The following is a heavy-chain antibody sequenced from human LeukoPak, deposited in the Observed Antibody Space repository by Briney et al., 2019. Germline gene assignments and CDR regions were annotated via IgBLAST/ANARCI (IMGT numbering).Heavy chain of an antibody. Sequence: SVKVYCKASGGTFSSYAISWVRQAPGRGLEWMGRIIPILGIANYAQKFQGRVTITADKSTSTAYMELSSLRSEDTAVYYCARHLGIAVAGFAYRGQGTLLTVSS. CDR2: IIPILGIA. V-gene: IGHV1-69*04. J-gene: IGHJ4*02. CDR3: ARHLGIAVAGFAY. D-gene: IGHD6-19*01. CDR1: GGTFSSYA.